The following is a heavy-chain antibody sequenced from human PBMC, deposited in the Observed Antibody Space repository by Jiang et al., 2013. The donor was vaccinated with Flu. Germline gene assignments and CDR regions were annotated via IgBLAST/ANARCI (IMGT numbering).Heavy chain of an antibody. V-gene: IGHV1-3*01. Sequence: LEWMGWINAGDGRTKYSENFQGRVTITRDSSTRTAYVELNSLTSEDTAVYYCARAQWLAGGYYFDYWDQGALVTVSS. CDR2: INAGDGRT. CDR3: ARAQWLAGGYYFDY. D-gene: IGHD6-19*01. J-gene: IGHJ4*02.